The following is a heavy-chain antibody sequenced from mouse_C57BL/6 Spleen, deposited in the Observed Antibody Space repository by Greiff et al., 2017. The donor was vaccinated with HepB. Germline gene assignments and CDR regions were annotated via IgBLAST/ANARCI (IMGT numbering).Heavy chain of an antibody. CDR2: ISSGGSYT. V-gene: IGHV5-6*01. J-gene: IGHJ4*01. Sequence: EVKLMESGGDLVKPGGSLKLSCAASGFTFSSYGMSWVRQTPDKRLEWVATISSGGSYTYYPDSVKGRFTISRDNAKNTLYLQMSSLKSEDTAMYNCARENYSNYGAMDYWGQGTSVTVSS. CDR3: ARENYSNYGAMDY. D-gene: IGHD2-5*01. CDR1: GFTFSSYG.